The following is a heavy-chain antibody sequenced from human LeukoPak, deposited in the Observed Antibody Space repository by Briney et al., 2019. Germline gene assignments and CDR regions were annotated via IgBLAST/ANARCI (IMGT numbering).Heavy chain of an antibody. V-gene: IGHV3-15*01. CDR3: TTASGYAWYYYYYYGMDV. Sequence: GGSLRLSCAASGFTISNAWMSWVRQAPGKGLKWVGRIKSKTDGGTTDYAAPVKGRFTISRDDSKNTLYLQMNSLKTEDTAVYYCTTASGYAWYYYYYYGMDVWGKGTTVTVSS. J-gene: IGHJ6*04. CDR1: GFTISNAW. D-gene: IGHD5-12*01. CDR2: IKSKTDGGTT.